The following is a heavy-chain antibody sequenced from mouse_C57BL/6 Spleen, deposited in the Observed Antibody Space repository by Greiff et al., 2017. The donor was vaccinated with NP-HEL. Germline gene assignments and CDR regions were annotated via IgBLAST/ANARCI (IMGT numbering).Heavy chain of an antibody. CDR3: ARGLGGDFDD. V-gene: IGHV1-55*01. D-gene: IGHD4-1*01. Sequence: VKLQQPGAELVKPGASVKMSCKASGYTFTSYWITWVKQRPGQGLEWIGDIYPGSGSTNYNEKFKSKATLTVDTSSSTAYMQLSSLTSEDSAVYYCARGLGGDFDDWGQGTTLTVSS. CDR2: IYPGSGST. J-gene: IGHJ2*01. CDR1: GYTFTSYW.